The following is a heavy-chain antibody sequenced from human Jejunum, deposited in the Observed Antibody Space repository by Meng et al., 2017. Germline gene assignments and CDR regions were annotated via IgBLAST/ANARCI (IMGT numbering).Heavy chain of an antibody. D-gene: IGHD4-11*01. CDR1: GGSISDYY. CDR3: ARGNEYSNYGADF. J-gene: IGHJ4*02. V-gene: IGHV4-34*01. Sequence: VKLQQWGAGLLKPSETLSLTCAVYGGSISDYYWTWIRQPPGKGLEWIGEINDSGSTNYNPSLKSRVTISVDKSKSQFYLRVSSVTAADTAVYYCARGNEYSNYGADFWGQGTLVTVSS. CDR2: INDSGST.